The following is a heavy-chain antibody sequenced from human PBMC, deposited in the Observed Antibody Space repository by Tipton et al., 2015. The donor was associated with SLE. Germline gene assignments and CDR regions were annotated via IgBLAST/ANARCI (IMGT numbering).Heavy chain of an antibody. J-gene: IGHJ5*02. D-gene: IGHD6-13*01. CDR2: ISSSSSYI. CDR3: AREAYSSSWSGFDP. Sequence: SLRLSCAASGFTVSSNYMNWVRQAPGKGLEWVSSISSSSSYIYYADSVKGRFTISRDNAKNSLDLQMNSLRVEDTAVYYCAREAYSSSWSGFDPWGQGTLVTVSS. V-gene: IGHV3-21*01. CDR1: GFTVSSNY.